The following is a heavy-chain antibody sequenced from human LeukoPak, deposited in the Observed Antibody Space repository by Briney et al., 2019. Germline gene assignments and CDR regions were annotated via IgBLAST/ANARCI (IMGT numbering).Heavy chain of an antibody. CDR2: INPITGTT. CDR3: AREERLIAATGRGAFDY. D-gene: IGHD6-13*01. V-gene: IGHV1-46*01. J-gene: IGHJ4*02. CDR1: GYTFTNYF. Sequence: ASVKVSCKASGYTFTNYFMHWVRQAPGQGLEWMGIINPITGTTTYAQKFQGRVTMTRDTSTGTVYMELSSLRSEDTAVYYCAREERLIAATGRGAFDYWGQGTLVTASS.